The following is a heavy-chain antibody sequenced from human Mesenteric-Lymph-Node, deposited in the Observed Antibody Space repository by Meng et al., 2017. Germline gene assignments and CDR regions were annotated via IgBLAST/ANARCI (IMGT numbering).Heavy chain of an antibody. CDR3: ARDSTGNTADY. CDR1: GFTVSSHY. Sequence: EVQLVEAGGGVVQPGGSLRLSCAASGFTVSSHYMTWVRQAPGKGLEWVSVIYSDDNTYYADSVRGRFTISRDKSKNTLFLQMNSLRVEDTAMYYCARDSTGNTADYWGQGTLVTVSS. J-gene: IGHJ4*02. V-gene: IGHV3-66*01. D-gene: IGHD1-7*01. CDR2: IYSDDNT.